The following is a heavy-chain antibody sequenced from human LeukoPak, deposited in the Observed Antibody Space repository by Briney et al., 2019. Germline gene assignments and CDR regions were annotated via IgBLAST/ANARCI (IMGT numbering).Heavy chain of an antibody. CDR1: GFTFSSYW. CDR2: IKQHGSEK. V-gene: IGHV3-7*05. CDR3: ARDAIAAANDYYFDY. J-gene: IGHJ4*02. D-gene: IGHD6-13*01. Sequence: GGSLRLSCAASGFTFSSYWISWVRQAPGKGLDWVANIKQHGSEKYYVDSVKGRFTISRDNAKNSLYLQMNSLRAEDTGVYYCARDAIAAANDYYFDYWGQGTLVTVSS.